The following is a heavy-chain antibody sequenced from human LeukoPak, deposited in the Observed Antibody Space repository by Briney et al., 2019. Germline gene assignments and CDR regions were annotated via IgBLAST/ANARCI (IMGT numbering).Heavy chain of an antibody. CDR2: IIPIFGTA. Sequence: SVKVSCKAPGGTFSSYAISWVRQAPGQGLEWMGGIIPIFGTANYAQKFQGRVTITADESTSTAYMELSSLRSEDTAVYYCAREQAADGWFDPWGQGTLVTVSS. D-gene: IGHD6-13*01. J-gene: IGHJ5*02. V-gene: IGHV1-69*13. CDR3: AREQAADGWFDP. CDR1: GGTFSSYA.